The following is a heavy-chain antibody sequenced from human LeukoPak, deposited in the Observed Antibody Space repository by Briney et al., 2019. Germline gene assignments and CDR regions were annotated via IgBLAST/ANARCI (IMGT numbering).Heavy chain of an antibody. J-gene: IGHJ4*02. CDR1: GYTFTGYY. CDR3: ARDFDWLLRTLAFDY. Sequence: RRASVKVSCKASGYTFTGYYMHWVRQAPGQGLEWMGWINPNSGGTNYAQKFQGRVTMTRDTSISTAYMELSRLRSDDTAVYYCARDFDWLLRTLAFDYWGQGTLVTVSS. V-gene: IGHV1-2*02. CDR2: INPNSGGT. D-gene: IGHD3-9*01.